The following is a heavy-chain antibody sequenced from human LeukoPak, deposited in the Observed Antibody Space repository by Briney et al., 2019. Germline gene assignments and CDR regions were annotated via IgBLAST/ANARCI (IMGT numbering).Heavy chain of an antibody. V-gene: IGHV3-48*03. CDR3: ARDRYYGSGSYDH. CDR1: GFTFSSYE. D-gene: IGHD3-10*01. Sequence: GGSLRLSCAASGFTFSSYEMNWVRQAPGKGLEWFSYISSSGSTIYYADSVKGRFTISRDNAKNSLYLQMNSLRAEDTAVYYCARDRYYGSGSYDHWGQGTLVTVSS. J-gene: IGHJ4*02. CDR2: ISSSGSTI.